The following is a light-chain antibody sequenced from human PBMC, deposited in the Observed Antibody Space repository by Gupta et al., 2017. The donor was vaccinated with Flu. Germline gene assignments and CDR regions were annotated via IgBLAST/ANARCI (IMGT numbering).Light chain of an antibody. CDR3: QAWDSSTGV. Sequence: SYELTQPSSVSVSPGQTASITCSGDRLGEKYACWYQQKPGQSPVLVMYQDTKRPSGIPERFSGSNSGNTATLTISGTQAMDEADYYCQAWDSSTGVFGTGTKVTVL. J-gene: IGLJ1*01. CDR2: QDT. V-gene: IGLV3-1*01. CDR1: RLGEKY.